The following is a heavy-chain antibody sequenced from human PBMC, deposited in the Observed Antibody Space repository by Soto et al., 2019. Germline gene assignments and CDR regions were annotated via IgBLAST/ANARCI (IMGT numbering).Heavy chain of an antibody. V-gene: IGHV3-23*01. CDR1: GFTFSSYA. J-gene: IGHJ4*02. D-gene: IGHD5-12*01. CDR2: ISGSGGST. Sequence: GGSLRLSCAASGFTFSSYAMSWVRQAPGKGLEWVSAISGSGGSTYYADSVKGRFTISRDNSKNTLYLQMNSLRAEDTAVYYCAKARGNVDIVATTEYYFDYWGQGTLVTVSS. CDR3: AKARGNVDIVATTEYYFDY.